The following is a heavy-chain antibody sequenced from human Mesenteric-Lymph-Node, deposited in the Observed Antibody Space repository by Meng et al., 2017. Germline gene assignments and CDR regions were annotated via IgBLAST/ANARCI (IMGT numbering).Heavy chain of an antibody. D-gene: IGHD6-19*01. V-gene: IGHV3-21*01. CDR2: ISSSSSYI. CDR3: ARGHSGWYDAFDI. J-gene: IGHJ3*02. CDR1: GFTFSSYS. Sequence: GGSLRLSCAVSGFTFSSYSMNWVRQAPGKGLEWVSSISSSSSYIYYADSVKGRFTISRDNAKNSLYLQMNSLRAEDTAVYYCARGHSGWYDAFDIWGQGTMVTVSS.